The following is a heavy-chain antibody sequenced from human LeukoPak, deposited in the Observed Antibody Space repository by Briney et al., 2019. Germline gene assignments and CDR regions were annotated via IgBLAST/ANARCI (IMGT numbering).Heavy chain of an antibody. CDR3: ARVGGYPNWFDP. J-gene: IGHJ5*02. D-gene: IGHD3-22*01. V-gene: IGHV1-69*13. CDR1: GGTFSNYA. CDR2: IIPIFGTA. Sequence: ASVKVSCKASGGTFSNYAISWVRQAPGQGLEWMGGIIPIFGTANYAQKFQGRVTVTADESTSTAYMELSSLRSEDTAVHYCARVGGYPNWFDPWGQGTLVTVSS.